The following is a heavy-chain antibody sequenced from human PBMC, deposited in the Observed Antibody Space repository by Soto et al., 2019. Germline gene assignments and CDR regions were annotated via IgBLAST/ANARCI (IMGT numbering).Heavy chain of an antibody. CDR1: GFTFSSYS. J-gene: IGHJ4*02. CDR2: ISSSSGTI. CDR3: ATDPRPDYY. V-gene: IGHV3-48*01. Sequence: EVQLVESGGGLVQPGGSLRLSCAASGFTFSSYSMNWVRQAPGKGLEWVSYISSSSGTIYYADSVKGRLTISRDIARNVMYLRMTSLTAKDTAVYYCATDPRPDYYWGQGTLITVSS.